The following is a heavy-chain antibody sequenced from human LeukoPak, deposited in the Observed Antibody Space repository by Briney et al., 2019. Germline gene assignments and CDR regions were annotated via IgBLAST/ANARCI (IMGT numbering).Heavy chain of an antibody. CDR3: ERGDFWSGYLY. Sequence: ASVKVSRTASGYTFTSYDINWVRQATGQGLEWMGWMNPNSGNTGYAQKFQGRVTITRNTSISTAYMELSSLRSEDTAVYYCERGDFWSGYLYWGQGTLVTVSS. D-gene: IGHD3-3*01. J-gene: IGHJ4*02. V-gene: IGHV1-8*03. CDR2: MNPNSGNT. CDR1: GYTFTSYD.